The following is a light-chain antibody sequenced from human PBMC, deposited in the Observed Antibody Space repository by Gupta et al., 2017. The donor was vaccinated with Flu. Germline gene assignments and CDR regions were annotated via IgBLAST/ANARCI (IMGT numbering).Light chain of an antibody. CDR2: DDS. V-gene: IGLV3-21*02. J-gene: IGLJ2*01. CDR3: QVWDHSSDNVV. CDR1: KIGNKS. Sequence: GETARITCGGAKIGNKSVHWYHQKSGQAPVLFVYDDSDRPSGIPERLSGSNSGTTATLTINRVEAGDEADYYCQVWDHSSDNVVFGGGTKLTVL.